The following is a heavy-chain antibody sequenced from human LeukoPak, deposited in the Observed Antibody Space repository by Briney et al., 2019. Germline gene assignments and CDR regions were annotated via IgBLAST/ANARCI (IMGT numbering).Heavy chain of an antibody. D-gene: IGHD3-22*01. J-gene: IGHJ4*02. CDR1: GYSISSGYY. Sequence: PETLSLTCTVSGYSISSGYYWGWIRQPPGKGLEWIGSIYHSGSTYYNPSLKSRVTISVDTSKNQFSLKLSSVTAADTAVYYCARLLCGYQNNDYWGQGTLVTVSS. CDR3: ARLLCGYQNNDY. V-gene: IGHV4-38-2*02. CDR2: IYHSGST.